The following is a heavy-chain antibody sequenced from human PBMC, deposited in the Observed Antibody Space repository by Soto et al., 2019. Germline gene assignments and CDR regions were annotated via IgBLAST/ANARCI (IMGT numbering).Heavy chain of an antibody. CDR2: TWYDGNYN. J-gene: IGHJ6*02. Sequence: QVPLVDSGGGVVQPGRSLRLSCAASGFTFSSYGMHWVRQAPDKGLEWVAVTWYDGNYNSYADSVKGRFTISRDNSKNMLYLQMNSLRAEDTAVYYCARDRDYYYYGMDVWGQGTTVTVSS. CDR1: GFTFSSYG. CDR3: ARDRDYYYYGMDV. V-gene: IGHV3-33*01.